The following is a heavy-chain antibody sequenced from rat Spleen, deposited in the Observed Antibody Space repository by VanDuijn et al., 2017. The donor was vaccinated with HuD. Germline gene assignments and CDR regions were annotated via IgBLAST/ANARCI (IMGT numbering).Heavy chain of an antibody. Sequence: EVQLVDHGGVLVQPGRSLKLSCAPSGFTFSIYGMAWVRQAPTKGLEWVASIGTGGGNTYYRDSVKGRFTISRDNAKNTLYLQMESLRSEDTATYYCTRHPQLGTYWYFDFWGPGTMVTVSS. D-gene: IGHD3-4*01. J-gene: IGHJ1*01. V-gene: IGHV5S13*01. CDR2: IGTGGGNT. CDR3: TRHPQLGTYWYFDF. CDR1: GFTFSIYG.